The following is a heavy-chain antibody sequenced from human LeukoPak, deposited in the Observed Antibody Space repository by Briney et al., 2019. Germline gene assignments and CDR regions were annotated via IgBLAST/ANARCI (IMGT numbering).Heavy chain of an antibody. D-gene: IGHD1-26*01. CDR1: GFTFSSYA. J-gene: IGHJ4*02. Sequence: GGSLRLSCAASGFTFSSYAMNWVRQAPGKGLEWVSFISGSGDTTYYADSVKGRFTISRDSSKNTLYLQMNSLRAEGTAVYYCAKSRGESRGASNYWGQGTLVTVSS. CDR3: AKSRGESRGASNY. V-gene: IGHV3-23*01. CDR2: ISGSGDTT.